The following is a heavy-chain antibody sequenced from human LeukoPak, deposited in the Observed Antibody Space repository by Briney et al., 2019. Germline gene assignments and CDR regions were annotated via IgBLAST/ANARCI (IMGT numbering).Heavy chain of an antibody. V-gene: IGHV3-30-3*01. CDR3: ARDLSAPLAPTGYYYGMDV. J-gene: IGHJ6*02. D-gene: IGHD4-17*01. CDR1: GFTFSSYA. CDR2: ISYDGSNK. Sequence: GGSLRLSCAASGFTFSSYAMHWVRQAPGKGLEWVAVISYDGSNKYYADSVKGRFTISRDNSKNTLYLQMNSLRAEDTAVYYCARDLSAPLAPTGYYYGMDVWGQGTTVTVSS.